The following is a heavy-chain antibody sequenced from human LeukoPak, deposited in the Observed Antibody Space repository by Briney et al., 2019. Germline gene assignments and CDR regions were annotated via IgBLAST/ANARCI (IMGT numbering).Heavy chain of an antibody. Sequence: GGSLRLSCAASGFTFSSYWMHWVRQAPGKGLEWVAVISYDGSNKYYADSVKGRFTISRDNSKNTLYLQMNSLRAEDTAVYYCASYSSSWYGNWFDPWGQGTLVTVSS. CDR2: ISYDGSNK. CDR3: ASYSSSWYGNWFDP. CDR1: GFTFSSYW. D-gene: IGHD6-13*01. J-gene: IGHJ5*02. V-gene: IGHV3-30*03.